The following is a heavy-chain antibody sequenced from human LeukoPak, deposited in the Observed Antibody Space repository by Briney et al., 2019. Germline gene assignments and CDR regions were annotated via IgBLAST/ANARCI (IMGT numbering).Heavy chain of an antibody. D-gene: IGHD2-2*01. CDR2: INTNTGNP. CDR3: ARDQASDIVVVPAALYGMDV. CDR1: GYTFTSYA. Sequence: GASVKVSCKASGYTFTSYAMNWVRQAPGQGLEWMGWINTNTGNPTYAQGFTGRFVFSLDTSVSTAYLQISSLKAEDTAVYYCARDQASDIVVVPAALYGMDVWGQGTTVTVSS. J-gene: IGHJ6*02. V-gene: IGHV7-4-1*02.